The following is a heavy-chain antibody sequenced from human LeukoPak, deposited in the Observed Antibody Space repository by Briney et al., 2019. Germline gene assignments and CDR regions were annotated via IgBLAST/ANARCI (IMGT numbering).Heavy chain of an antibody. J-gene: IGHJ6*02. D-gene: IGHD5/OR15-5a*01. CDR1: GGSIGSYH. CDR2: VHYTWNT. V-gene: IGHV4-59*01. Sequence: SETLSLTCSVSGGSIGSYHWSWIRQPPGKGLEWIGHVHYTWNTKYNPSLTGRVSMSLDRSKNQFSLSLSSLTAADTAVYYCARVASKGGMDVWGQGTTVIVSS. CDR3: ARVASKGGMDV.